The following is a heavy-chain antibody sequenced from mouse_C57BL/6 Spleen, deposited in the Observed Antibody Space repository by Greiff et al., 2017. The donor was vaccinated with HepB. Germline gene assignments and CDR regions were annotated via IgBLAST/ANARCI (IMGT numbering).Heavy chain of an antibody. J-gene: IGHJ1*01. CDR2: YPGSGNTY. CDR1: YTFTDYYM. D-gene: IGHD1-1*01. Sequence: VQLQQSGPELVKPGASVKMSCKASGYTFTDYYMHWVKQKPGKGLEWIGEIYPGSGNTYYNEKFKGKATLPADTSSSTAYLQLSSLTSEDSAVYFGARSLRFWYFDVWGAGTTVTVSS. V-gene: IGHV1-83*01. CDR3: RSLRFWYFDV.